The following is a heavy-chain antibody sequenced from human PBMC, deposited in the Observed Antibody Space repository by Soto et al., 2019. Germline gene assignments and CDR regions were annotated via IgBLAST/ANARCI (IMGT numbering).Heavy chain of an antibody. D-gene: IGHD6-13*01. V-gene: IGHV3-7*01. J-gene: IGHJ6*02. CDR3: ARVRRRDWEMQQQVTYYYYGMDV. CDR2: INQDGSEK. Sequence: AGSLRLSCAASGFTFDDYAMHWVRQAPGKGLEWVANINQDGSEKYYVDSVKGRFTISRDDAKNSLYLLMNSLRVEDTAVYYCARVRRRDWEMQQQVTYYYYGMDVWGQGTTVTVSS. CDR1: GFTFDDYA.